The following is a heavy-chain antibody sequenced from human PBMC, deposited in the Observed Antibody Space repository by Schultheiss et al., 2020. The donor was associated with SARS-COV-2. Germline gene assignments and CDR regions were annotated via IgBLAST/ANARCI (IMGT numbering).Heavy chain of an antibody. CDR2: ISSSSSYI. Sequence: GESLKISCAASGFTFSSYAMSWVRQAPGKGLEWVSSISSSSSYIYYADSVKGRFTIPRDNSKNSLYLQMNSLRAEDTAVYYCAKDGGPEPYIVATINTGSYYYYGMDVWGQGTTVTVSS. J-gene: IGHJ6*02. CDR1: GFTFSSYA. D-gene: IGHD5-12*01. CDR3: AKDGGPEPYIVATINTGSYYYYGMDV. V-gene: IGHV3-21*01.